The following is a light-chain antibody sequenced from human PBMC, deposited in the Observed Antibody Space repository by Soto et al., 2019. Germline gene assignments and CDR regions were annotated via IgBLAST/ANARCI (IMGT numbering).Light chain of an antibody. Sequence: DMKMTKSPSSLSPSVRCRVTITCRASQSISSYLNWYQQKPGKAPKLLIYAASSLQSGVPSRFSGSGSGTDFTLTISSLQHEDFATYYCEQSYSTPPTFGAGTKADIK. CDR3: EQSYSTPPT. CDR2: AAS. V-gene: IGKV1-39*01. CDR1: QSISSY. J-gene: IGKJ4*01.